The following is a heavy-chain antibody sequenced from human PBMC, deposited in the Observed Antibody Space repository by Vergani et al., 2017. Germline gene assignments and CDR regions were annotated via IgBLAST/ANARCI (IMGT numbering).Heavy chain of an antibody. V-gene: IGHV5-51*01. Sequence: EVQLVQSGAEVKKPGESLKISCKGSGYSFTSYWIGWVRQMPGKGLEWMGIIYPGDSDTRYSPSFQGQVTISADKSISTAYLQWSSLKASDTAMYYCARLSDPAWSSQIAAAGIGSCYFDYWGQGTLVTVSS. J-gene: IGHJ4*02. D-gene: IGHD6-13*01. CDR1: GYSFTSYW. CDR2: IYPGDSDT. CDR3: ARLSDPAWSSQIAAAGIGSCYFDY.